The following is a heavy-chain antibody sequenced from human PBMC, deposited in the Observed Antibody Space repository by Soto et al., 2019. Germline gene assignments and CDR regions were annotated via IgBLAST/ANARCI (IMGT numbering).Heavy chain of an antibody. Sequence: QVQLVQSGAEVKKPGSSVKVSCKASGGTFSSYAISWVRQAPGQGLEWMGGIIPIFGTANYAQKFQGRVTITADESTSTDYMELSSLRSEDTAVYYCARDTALGLELLNGMDVWGQGTTVTVSS. D-gene: IGHD1-7*01. CDR1: GGTFSSYA. CDR2: IIPIFGTA. J-gene: IGHJ6*02. CDR3: ARDTALGLELLNGMDV. V-gene: IGHV1-69*01.